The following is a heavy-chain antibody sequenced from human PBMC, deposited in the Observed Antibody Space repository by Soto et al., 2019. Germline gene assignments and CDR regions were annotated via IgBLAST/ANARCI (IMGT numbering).Heavy chain of an antibody. V-gene: IGHV4-39*07. CDR2: ISYSGTT. J-gene: IGHJ3*01. CDR1: GDSITTSGHL. CDR3: ARLDDGSFTITGFPV. Sequence: QVQLQESGPGLLKPSNTLSLTCTVSGDSITTSGHLWGWIRQPPGKGLEWIGTISYSGTTIYNPSLKCRNTILRATSKIQFALRLVCVTAADTARYYCARLDDGSFTITGFPVWGQGTMVTVSS. D-gene: IGHD1-20*01.